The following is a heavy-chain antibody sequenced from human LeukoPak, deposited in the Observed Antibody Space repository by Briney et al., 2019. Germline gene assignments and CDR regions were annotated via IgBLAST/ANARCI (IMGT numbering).Heavy chain of an antibody. CDR1: GYTFSNYG. Sequence: ASVKVSCKASGYTFSNYGVGWVRQAPGQGLEWMGWMSGHSEDTNYAQKFQGRVTMTTDTSTNTACMELRSLRSDDTAVYYCARVDITIFGVTYGFDVWGQGTMVTVSS. J-gene: IGHJ3*01. CDR3: ARVDITIFGVTYGFDV. V-gene: IGHV1-18*01. D-gene: IGHD3-3*01. CDR2: MSGHSEDT.